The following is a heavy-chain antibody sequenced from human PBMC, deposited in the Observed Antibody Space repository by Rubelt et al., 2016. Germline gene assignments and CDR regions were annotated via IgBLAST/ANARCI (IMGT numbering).Heavy chain of an antibody. J-gene: IGHJ5*02. D-gene: IGHD5-12*01. Sequence: QVQLVESGGGVVQPGRSLRLSCAASGFTFSSYGMHWVRQAPGKGLEWVSIIHSGGSTFHADSVKGRFTISRDTSKKTVYLQMNSLRVEDTAVYYCATRGSWGQGTLVTVSS. CDR1: GFTFSSYG. CDR3: ATRGS. CDR2: IHSGGST. V-gene: IGHV3-NL1*01.